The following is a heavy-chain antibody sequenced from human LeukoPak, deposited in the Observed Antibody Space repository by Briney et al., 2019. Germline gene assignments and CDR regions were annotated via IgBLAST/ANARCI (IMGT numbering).Heavy chain of an antibody. CDR1: GFTFGDYA. Sequence: GGSLRLSCTASGFTFGDYAMNWVRQAPGKGLEWVGFIRSKAYGGTTEYAASVKGRFTISRDDSKSIAYLQMNSLKTEDTAVYYCTSDILTGYPFDYWGQGTLVTVSS. J-gene: IGHJ4*02. V-gene: IGHV3-49*04. D-gene: IGHD3-9*01. CDR3: TSDILTGYPFDY. CDR2: IRSKAYGGTT.